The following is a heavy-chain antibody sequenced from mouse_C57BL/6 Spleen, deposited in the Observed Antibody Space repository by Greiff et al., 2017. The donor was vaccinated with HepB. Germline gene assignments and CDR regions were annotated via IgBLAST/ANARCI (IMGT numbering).Heavy chain of an antibody. Sequence: EVQLQESGGGLVQPGGSMKLSCAASGFTFSDAWMDWVRQSPEKGLEWVAEIRNKANNHATYYAESVKGRFTISRDDSKSSVYLQMNSLRAEDTGIYYCTPNYYGPHYYAMDYWGQGTSVTVSS. D-gene: IGHD1-1*01. J-gene: IGHJ4*01. CDR3: TPNYYGPHYYAMDY. CDR2: IRNKANNHAT. CDR1: GFTFSDAW. V-gene: IGHV6-6*01.